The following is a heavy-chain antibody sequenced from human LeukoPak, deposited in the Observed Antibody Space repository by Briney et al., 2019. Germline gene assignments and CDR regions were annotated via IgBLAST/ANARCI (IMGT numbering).Heavy chain of an antibody. J-gene: IGHJ4*02. D-gene: IGHD3-10*01. Sequence: GGSLRLSCAASGFTFSSYGMHWVRQAPGKGLEWVAIISYIGSDKKYADSVKGRFTISRDNSKNTLYLQMNNLRDEDTAVYYCARDFWFGESGAGGYFDYWGQGTLVTVSS. CDR3: ARDFWFGESGAGGYFDY. V-gene: IGHV3-30*03. CDR1: GFTFSSYG. CDR2: ISYIGSDK.